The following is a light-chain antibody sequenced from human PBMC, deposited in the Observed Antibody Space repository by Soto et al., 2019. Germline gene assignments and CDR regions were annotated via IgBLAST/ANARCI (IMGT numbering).Light chain of an antibody. CDR2: GAS. V-gene: IGKV1-39*01. J-gene: IGKJ4*01. CDR1: QRISTS. Sequence: DIQMTQSPSSLSAAVGDRVAITCRASQRISTSLNWYQQRPGKSPELLIYGASDLQSGAPSRFSGLGSGTDFTLIISNLQPEDVATYYCQQSYSMPLTFGGGTKVEIK. CDR3: QQSYSMPLT.